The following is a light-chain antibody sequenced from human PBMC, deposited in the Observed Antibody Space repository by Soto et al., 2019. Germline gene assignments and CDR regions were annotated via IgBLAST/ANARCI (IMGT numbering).Light chain of an antibody. Sequence: QSMVRPPGSVSVSTSQSTTISCTGTSSDVGGYNYVSWYQQHPGKAPKLMIYDVSNRPSGVSNRFSGSKSGNTASLTISGLQAEDEADYYCSSYTSSSTLYVFGTGTKVTVL. CDR1: SSDVGGYNY. CDR3: SSYTSSSTLYV. V-gene: IGLV2-14*01. CDR2: DVS. J-gene: IGLJ1*01.